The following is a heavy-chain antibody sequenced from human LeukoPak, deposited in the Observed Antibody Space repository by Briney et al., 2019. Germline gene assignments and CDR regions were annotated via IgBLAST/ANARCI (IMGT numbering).Heavy chain of an antibody. Sequence: HPGGSLRLSCAASGFTFSSYSMSWVRQAPGKGLEWVSYISSSSSTIYYADSVKGRFTISRDNAKNSLYLQMNSLRAEDTAVYYCARPLDSSGDPRLDAFDIWGQGTMVTVSS. CDR2: ISSSSSTI. V-gene: IGHV3-48*04. CDR1: GFTFSSYS. J-gene: IGHJ3*02. CDR3: ARPLDSSGDPRLDAFDI. D-gene: IGHD6-25*01.